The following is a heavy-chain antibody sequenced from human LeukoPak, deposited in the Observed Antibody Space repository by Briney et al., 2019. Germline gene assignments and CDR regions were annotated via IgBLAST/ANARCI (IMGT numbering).Heavy chain of an antibody. D-gene: IGHD2-8*01. CDR2: IKPDGSAK. CDR1: GFTFSSYW. J-gene: IGHJ4*02. CDR3: TRNILTSDGL. Sequence: GGSLRLSCEGSGFTFSSYWINWVRQAPGKGLDWVATIKPDGSAKYYADSVKDRFTISRDNAKNSLDLQMNSLRVEDAGMYYCTRNILTSDGLWGQGTLVTVSS. V-gene: IGHV3-7*01.